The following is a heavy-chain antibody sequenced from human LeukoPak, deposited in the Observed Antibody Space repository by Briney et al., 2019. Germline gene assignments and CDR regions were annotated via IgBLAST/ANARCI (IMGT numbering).Heavy chain of an antibody. CDR2: IGIAGDT. D-gene: IGHD2-15*01. Sequence: GGSLRLSCVASGFTFSNYDMHWVRQVTGKSLEWVSGIGIAGDTYHVDSVKGRFTTSRENAKNSLYLQMNSLRAGDSAVYYCVRASRLRAAEFDYWGQGTLVTVSS. CDR3: VRASRLRAAEFDY. V-gene: IGHV3-13*01. J-gene: IGHJ4*02. CDR1: GFTFSNYD.